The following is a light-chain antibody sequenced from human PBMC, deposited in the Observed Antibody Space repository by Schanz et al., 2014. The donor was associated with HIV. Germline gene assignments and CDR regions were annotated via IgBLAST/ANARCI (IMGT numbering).Light chain of an antibody. J-gene: IGKJ1*01. CDR3: QQYGSSSWT. CDR2: QAS. CDR1: QNIGKW. V-gene: IGKV1-5*03. Sequence: DVQMTQSPSPLSASVGDRVTITCRASQNIGKWLTWYQQKPGKAPNLLIYQASTRKSGVPPTFSGSGSGTEFTLTISSLQPDDFATYYCQQYGSSSWTFGQGTKV.